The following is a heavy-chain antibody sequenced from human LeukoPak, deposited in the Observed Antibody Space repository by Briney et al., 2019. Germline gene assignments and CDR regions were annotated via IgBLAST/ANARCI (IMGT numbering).Heavy chain of an antibody. CDR1: GGSFSGYD. CDR3: ARGRDVLRFLEWLSPRVYGMDV. J-gene: IGHJ6*02. V-gene: IGHV4-34*01. Sequence: SETLSLTCAVYGGSFSGYDWSWIRQPPGKGLEWIGKINHSGSTNYNPSLKSRVTISVDTSKNQFSLKLSSVTAADTAVYYCARGRDVLRFLEWLSPRVYGMDVWGQGTTVTVSS. CDR2: INHSGST. D-gene: IGHD3-3*01.